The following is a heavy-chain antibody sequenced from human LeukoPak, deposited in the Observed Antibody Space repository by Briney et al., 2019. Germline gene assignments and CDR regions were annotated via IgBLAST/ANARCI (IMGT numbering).Heavy chain of an antibody. Sequence: GASVKVSCKASGYTFTSYGINWVRQATGQGLEWMGWMNPNSGNTGYAQKFQGRVTITRNTSISTAYMELSSLRSEDTAVYYCAREGGKLGCFDYWGQGTLVTVSS. CDR2: MNPNSGNT. J-gene: IGHJ4*02. D-gene: IGHD7-27*01. CDR3: AREGGKLGCFDY. CDR1: GYTFTSYG. V-gene: IGHV1-8*03.